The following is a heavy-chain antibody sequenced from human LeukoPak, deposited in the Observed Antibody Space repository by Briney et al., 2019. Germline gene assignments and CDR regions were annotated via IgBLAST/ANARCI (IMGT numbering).Heavy chain of an antibody. D-gene: IGHD6-13*01. V-gene: IGHV4-34*01. J-gene: IGHJ5*02. Sequence: PSETLSLTCAVYGGSFSGYYWSWIRQPPGKGLEWIGEINHSGSTNYNPSLKSRVTISVDTSKNQFSLKLSSVTAADTAVYYCARDPMSSSWLPLAWFDPWGQGTLVIVSS. CDR1: GGSFSGYY. CDR2: INHSGST. CDR3: ARDPMSSSWLPLAWFDP.